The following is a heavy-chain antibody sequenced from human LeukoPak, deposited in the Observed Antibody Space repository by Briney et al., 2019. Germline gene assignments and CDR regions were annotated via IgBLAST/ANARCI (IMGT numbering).Heavy chain of an antibody. Sequence: GGSLRLSCAASGFAFSNAWMSWVRQGPGKGLEWVGRIKSKTDGGTTDYAAPVKGRFTISRDDSKNTLYLQMNSLKTEDTAVYYCTTQRSRITMVRGVIRSDHWGQGTLVTVSS. CDR3: TTQRSRITMVRGVIRSDH. J-gene: IGHJ4*02. D-gene: IGHD3-10*01. V-gene: IGHV3-15*01. CDR1: GFAFSNAW. CDR2: IKSKTDGGTT.